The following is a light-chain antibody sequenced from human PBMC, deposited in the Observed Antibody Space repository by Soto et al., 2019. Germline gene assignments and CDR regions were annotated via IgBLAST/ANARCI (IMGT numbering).Light chain of an antibody. CDR1: QSVRSK. V-gene: IGKV3-15*01. CDR2: GAS. Sequence: MTQSPSTLSASVGGRVTITCRASQSVRSKLAWYQQKPGQAPRLFIYGASTRATGIPARFSGSGSGTEFTLTISSLQSEDFAIYYCQQYNNWPPITFGQGTRLEIK. J-gene: IGKJ5*01. CDR3: QQYNNWPPIT.